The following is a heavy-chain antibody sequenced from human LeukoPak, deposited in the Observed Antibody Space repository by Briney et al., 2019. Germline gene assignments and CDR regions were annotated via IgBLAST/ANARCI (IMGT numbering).Heavy chain of an antibody. CDR3: AKDRRPATAILDAFDI. CDR1: GFTFSSYA. D-gene: IGHD2-21*02. J-gene: IGHJ3*02. CDR2: ISGSGGSA. V-gene: IGHV3-23*01. Sequence: GGSLRLSCAASGFTFSSYAMSWVRQAPGKGLEWVSAISGSGGSAYYADSVKGRFTISRDNSKNTLYLQVNSLRAEDTAVYYCAKDRRPATAILDAFDIWGQGTMVTVSS.